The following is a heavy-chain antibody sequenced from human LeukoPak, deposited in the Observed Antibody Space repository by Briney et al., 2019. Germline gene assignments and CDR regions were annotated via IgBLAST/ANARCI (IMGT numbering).Heavy chain of an antibody. V-gene: IGHV3-30-3*01. CDR2: ISYNGVNK. J-gene: IGHJ6*02. CDR3: ARGAPRDYGMDV. CDR1: GFTFSDYA. Sequence: GRSLTLSCAASGFTFSDYAMHWVRQAPGKGLEWVTLISYNGVNKYYADSVKGRFTISRDNSKNTLYLQMNSLRAEDTAVYYCARGAPRDYGMDVWGQGTTVTVSS.